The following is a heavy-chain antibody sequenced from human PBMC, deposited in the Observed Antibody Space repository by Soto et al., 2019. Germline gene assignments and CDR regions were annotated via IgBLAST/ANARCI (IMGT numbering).Heavy chain of an antibody. CDR3: AWDGRLGELSFSYFDY. J-gene: IGHJ4*02. CDR1: GGSIRDNRYF. D-gene: IGHD3-16*02. V-gene: IGHV4-31*03. Sequence: QVQLQESGPGLVKPSQTLSLTCSVSGGSIRDNRYFWSWIHQRPGKGLEWIGYTHHSGTAYYNPYLKSRLTISVDTSKNQFSLKMSSVTAADTAVYYCAWDGRLGELSFSYFDYWGQGTLVTVSS. CDR2: THHSGTA.